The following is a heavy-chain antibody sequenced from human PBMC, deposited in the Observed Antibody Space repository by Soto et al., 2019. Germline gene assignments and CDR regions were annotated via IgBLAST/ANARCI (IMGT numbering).Heavy chain of an antibody. CDR1: GGSIYTYS. CDR3: ATIVGANDY. CDR2: IYSSGSA. J-gene: IGHJ4*02. D-gene: IGHD1-26*01. V-gene: IGHV4-4*07. Sequence: SETLSLTCTVSGGSIYTYSWTWIRQPAGKGLEWIGHIYSSGSANYNPSLKSRVSMSVHTSKNQFSLKLNAVTAADTAVYYCATIVGANDYWGQGTLVTVSS.